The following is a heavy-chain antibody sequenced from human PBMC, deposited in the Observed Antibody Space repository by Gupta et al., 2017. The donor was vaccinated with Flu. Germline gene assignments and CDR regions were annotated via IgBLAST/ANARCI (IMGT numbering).Heavy chain of an antibody. CDR3: ARGSALKGDPNYYGSGSYYNGLDY. J-gene: IGHJ4*02. D-gene: IGHD3-10*01. CDR1: GGSISSGGYY. V-gene: IGHV4-31*03. CDR2: IYYSGST. Sequence: QVQLQESGPGLVKPSQTLSLTCTVSGGSISSGGYYWSWIRQHPGKGLEWIGYIYYSGSTYYNPSLKSRVTISVDTSKNQFSLKLSSVTAADTAVYYCARGSALKGDPNYYGSGSYYNGLDYWGQGTLVTVSS.